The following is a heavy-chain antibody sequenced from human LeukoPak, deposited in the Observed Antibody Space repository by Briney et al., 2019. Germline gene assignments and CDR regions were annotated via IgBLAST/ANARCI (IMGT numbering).Heavy chain of an antibody. CDR2: VYHSGST. CDR1: GGSISTYY. D-gene: IGHD2-2*01. V-gene: IGHV4-59*01. Sequence: PSETLSLTCTVSGGSISTYYWNWIRQPPGKGLEWIGYVYHSGSTNYNPSLQSRVTISVDTSKNQFSLKVSSVTAADTAVYYCARDSVHCSSTSCSIDYWGQGTLVTVSS. CDR3: ARDSVHCSSTSCSIDY. J-gene: IGHJ4*02.